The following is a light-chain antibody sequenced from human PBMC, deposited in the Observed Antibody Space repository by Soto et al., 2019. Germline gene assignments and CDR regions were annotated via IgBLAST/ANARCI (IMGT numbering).Light chain of an antibody. CDR3: QQYDNSPLT. Sequence: TQSPRTVSVSTGDRATLSCRSSQSVSSNYLAWYQQRPGQAPRLLIYDASTRAPGVPARFSGSGSGTEFTLTISSLQSEDFAIYYCQQYDNSPLTFGQGTKVDI. CDR1: QSVSSN. V-gene: IGKV3-15*01. CDR2: DAS. J-gene: IGKJ1*01.